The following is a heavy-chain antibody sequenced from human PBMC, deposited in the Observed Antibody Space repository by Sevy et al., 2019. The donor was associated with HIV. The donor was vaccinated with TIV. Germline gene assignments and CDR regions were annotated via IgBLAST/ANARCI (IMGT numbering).Heavy chain of an antibody. CDR3: ARDQGSRLDY. J-gene: IGHJ4*02. D-gene: IGHD6-13*01. Sequence: GGSLRLSCAASGFTFSSYAMHWVRQAPGKRLEWVAVISYDGSNKYYADSVKGRFTISRDNSKNTPYLQMNSLRAEDTAVYYCARDQGSRLDYWGQGTLVTVSS. CDR1: GFTFSSYA. CDR2: ISYDGSNK. V-gene: IGHV3-30-3*01.